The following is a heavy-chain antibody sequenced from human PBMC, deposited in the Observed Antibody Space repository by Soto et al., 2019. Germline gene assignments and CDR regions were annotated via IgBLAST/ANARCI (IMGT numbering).Heavy chain of an antibody. D-gene: IGHD1-1*01. CDR3: AGIEHNFRPHDS. CDR2: TSVHNDYK. CDR1: GYSFSTYG. V-gene: IGHV1-18*01. J-gene: IGHJ4*02. Sequence: QVQLAQSGAEVKKPGASVTVSCKASGYSFSTYGISWVRQAPGQGLEWAGWTSVHNDYKRYATELQGRLTMPADSSASTAYMEPRSRTSEDSAEYFCAGIEHNFRPHDSWGQGTLVTV.